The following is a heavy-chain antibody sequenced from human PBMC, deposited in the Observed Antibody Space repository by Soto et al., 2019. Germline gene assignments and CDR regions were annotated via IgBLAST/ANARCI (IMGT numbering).Heavy chain of an antibody. Sequence: QVQLQESVPGLVKPSETLSLTCTVSGGSISSYYWTWIRQPTGKGLEWIGYIYYSGSTNYNPSLKSRVTISVDTSKNQFSLKLSSVTAADTAVYYCARHWGFWADYWGHGTLVTVSS. CDR3: ARHWGFWADY. D-gene: IGHD3-16*01. CDR2: IYYSGST. J-gene: IGHJ4*01. V-gene: IGHV4-59*08. CDR1: GGSISSYY.